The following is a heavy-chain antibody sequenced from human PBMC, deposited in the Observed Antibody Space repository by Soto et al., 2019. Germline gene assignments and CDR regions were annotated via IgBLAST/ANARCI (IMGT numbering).Heavy chain of an antibody. CDR1: GYTFTDYA. J-gene: IGHJ4*02. CDR3: AREGAHYTPLDH. CDR2: INVGNGNT. D-gene: IGHD2-15*01. Sequence: GASVKFSCQASGYTFTDYAIHWVRQAPGQGLEWMGWINVGNGNTGYSRKFQGRVTNARDMSASTAYIEVTSLTSEDTAIYYCAREGAHYTPLDHWGQGTLVTVSS. V-gene: IGHV1-3*01.